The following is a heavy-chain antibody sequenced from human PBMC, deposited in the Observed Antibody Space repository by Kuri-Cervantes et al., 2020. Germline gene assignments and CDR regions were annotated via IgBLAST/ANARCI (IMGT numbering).Heavy chain of an antibody. CDR2: ISYDGSNK. D-gene: IGHD6-19*01. CDR1: GFTFDDYA. CDR3: ARPSSGWFDP. Sequence: GGSLRLSCAASGFTFDDYAMHWVRQAPGKGLEWVAVISYDGSNKYYADSVKGRFTISRDNSKNTLYLQMNSLRAEDTAVYYCARPSSGWFDPWGQGTLVTVSS. V-gene: IGHV3-30-3*01. J-gene: IGHJ5*02.